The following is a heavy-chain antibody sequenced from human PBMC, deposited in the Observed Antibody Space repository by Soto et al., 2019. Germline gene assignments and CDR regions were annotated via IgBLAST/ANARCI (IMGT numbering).Heavy chain of an antibody. CDR3: AHYVSTSPAGWFAP. V-gene: IGHV2-5*02. CDR1: GLSLITSGEA. J-gene: IGHJ5*02. CDR2: IYWDDDK. Sequence: QITLKESGPTLVKPTQTLTLTCTFSGLSLITSGEAVGWIRQPPGKALDWLALIYWDDDKRYNPTLKTRLTITKDTSKNQVVLTLTNMDPVDTATYYCAHYVSTSPAGWFAPWGQGILVPVSS. D-gene: IGHD3-10*02.